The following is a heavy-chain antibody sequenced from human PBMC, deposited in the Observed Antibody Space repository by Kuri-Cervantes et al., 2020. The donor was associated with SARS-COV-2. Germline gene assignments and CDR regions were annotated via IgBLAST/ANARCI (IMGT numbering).Heavy chain of an antibody. J-gene: IGHJ4*02. D-gene: IGHD5-18*01. CDR3: ARQRDTAMDTASPFDY. CDR2: ISGYNGNT. V-gene: IGHV1-18*01. Sequence: ASVKVSCKASGYTFTNYGISWVRQAPGQGLEWMGWISGYNGNTEYTQKLQGRVTMTTDTSTSTAYMELRSLRSDDTAVYYCARQRDTAMDTASPFDYWGQGTLVTVSS. CDR1: GYTFTNYG.